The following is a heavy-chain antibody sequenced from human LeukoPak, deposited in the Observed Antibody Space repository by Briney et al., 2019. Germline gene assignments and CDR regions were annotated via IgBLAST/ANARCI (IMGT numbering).Heavy chain of an antibody. CDR3: TRAVAGHPD. J-gene: IGHJ4*02. V-gene: IGHV4-34*01. D-gene: IGHD6-19*01. CDR2: INHSGYT. Sequence: SETLSLTCTVSGVPFSNYYWSWVRQSPSQGREWIGEINHSGYTNYNPSLKSRVTMSIDTSKNQFSLKLTSVTAADAGVYYCTRAVAGHPDWGQGTLVTVSS. CDR1: GVPFSNYY.